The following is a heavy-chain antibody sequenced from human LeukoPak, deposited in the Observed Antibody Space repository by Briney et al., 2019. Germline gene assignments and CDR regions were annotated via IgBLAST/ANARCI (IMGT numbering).Heavy chain of an antibody. CDR3: ARSAGVAVAGVFDY. CDR2: IFYSGST. CDR1: GGSISSYY. V-gene: IGHV4-59*01. D-gene: IGHD6-19*01. J-gene: IGHJ4*02. Sequence: SETLSLTCTVSGGSISSYYWSWIRQPPGKGLEWMGYIFYSGSTNYKPSHKSRVTISVDTSKNQFSLKLSSVTAADTAVYYCARSAGVAVAGVFDYWGQGTLVTVSS.